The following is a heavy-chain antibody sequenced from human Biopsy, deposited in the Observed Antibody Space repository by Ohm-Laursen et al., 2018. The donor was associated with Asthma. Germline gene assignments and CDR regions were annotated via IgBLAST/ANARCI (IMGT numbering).Heavy chain of an antibody. Sequence: SLKLSCTASGFSFSNFAIHWVRQAPGKGLEWVGVISKDASTQDYADSVKGRFTMARDNSKNTLDLQMNSLREEDTAVYYCVRDGTDDAFDIWGQGTVVSVSS. CDR1: GFSFSNFA. CDR3: VRDGTDDAFDI. J-gene: IGHJ3*02. CDR2: ISKDASTQ. V-gene: IGHV3-30*01. D-gene: IGHD1-1*01.